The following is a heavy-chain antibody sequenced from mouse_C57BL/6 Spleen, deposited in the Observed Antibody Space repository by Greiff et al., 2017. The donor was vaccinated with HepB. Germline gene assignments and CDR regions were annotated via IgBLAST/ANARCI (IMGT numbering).Heavy chain of an antibody. CDR2: ISNGGGST. CDR1: GFTFSDYY. J-gene: IGHJ1*03. Sequence: EVHLVESGGGLVQPGGSLKLSCAASGFTFSDYYMYWVRQTPEKRLEWVAYISNGGGSTYYPDTVKGRFTISRDNAKNTLYLQMSCLKSEDTAMYYCARQGVTDYWYFDVWGTGTTVTVSS. CDR3: ARQGVTDYWYFDV. D-gene: IGHD2-1*01. V-gene: IGHV5-12*01.